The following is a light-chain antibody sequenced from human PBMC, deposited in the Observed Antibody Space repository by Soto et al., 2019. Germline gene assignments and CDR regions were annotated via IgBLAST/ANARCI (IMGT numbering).Light chain of an antibody. Sequence: QAVVTQSPSASGTPGQRVAISCSGSNSNIGSYTVNWYQQFPGTAPKLLIYSNDQRPSGVPDRFSGSKSGTSASLAISGLRSEDEADYYCAAWDDSLSGQVFGTGTKVTVL. J-gene: IGLJ1*01. V-gene: IGLV1-44*01. CDR3: AAWDDSLSGQV. CDR2: SND. CDR1: NSNIGSYT.